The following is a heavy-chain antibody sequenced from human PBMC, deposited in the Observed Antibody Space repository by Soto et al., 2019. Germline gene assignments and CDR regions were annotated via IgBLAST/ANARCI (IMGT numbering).Heavy chain of an antibody. D-gene: IGHD6-19*01. CDR3: ARAHSSGWYMD. V-gene: IGHV3-64*01. J-gene: IGHJ4*02. CDR2: ITSNGDYT. CDR1: GFTFSDYA. Sequence: EVQLVESGGGLVQPGGSLRLSCAASGFTFSDYAMHWVRQAPGKGLEYVSAITSNGDYTYYANSVKGRFTISRDNSKNTLYLQMGSLRPEDMAIYYCARAHSSGWYMDWGQGTLVTVSS.